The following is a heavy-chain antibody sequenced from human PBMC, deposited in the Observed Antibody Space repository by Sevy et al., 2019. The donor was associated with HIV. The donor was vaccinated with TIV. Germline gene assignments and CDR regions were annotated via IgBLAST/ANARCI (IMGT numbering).Heavy chain of an antibody. J-gene: IGHJ6*02. V-gene: IGHV3-23*01. CDR2: ISGSGGST. Sequence: GGSLRLSCAASGFTFSSYAMSWVRQAPGKGLEWVSAISGSGGSTYYADSVKGRFTISRDNSKNTLYLQMNSPRAEDTAVYYCAKQIDYSPSYYYYYYGMDVWGQGTTVTVSS. CDR3: AKQIDYSPSYYYYYYGMDV. D-gene: IGHD4-4*01. CDR1: GFTFSSYA.